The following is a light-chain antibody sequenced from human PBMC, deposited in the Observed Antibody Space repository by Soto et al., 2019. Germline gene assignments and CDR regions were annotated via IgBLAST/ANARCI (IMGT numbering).Light chain of an antibody. CDR3: QQSYSTTWT. V-gene: IGKV1-39*01. J-gene: IGKJ1*01. Sequence: DIQMTQSPSSLSSSVGDIFTITCRASQGIRNDLAWFQQKPGKAPKRLIYAASSLQSGVPSRFSGSGSETDFTLTISSLQPEDFATYSCQQSYSTTWTFGQGTKVDIK. CDR1: QGIRND. CDR2: AAS.